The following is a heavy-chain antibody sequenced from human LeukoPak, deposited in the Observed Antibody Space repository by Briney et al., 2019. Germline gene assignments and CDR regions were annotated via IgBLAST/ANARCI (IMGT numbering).Heavy chain of an antibody. Sequence: PGGSLRLSCSVSGFTVSTYVMHWVRQAPGRGLECVSAISSNGDNTYYADSVKGRFTISRDNSKNTLYLQMSSLRADDTAVYYCVRGTGYWGQGTLVTVSS. J-gene: IGHJ4*02. CDR1: GFTVSTYV. CDR2: ISSNGDNT. CDR3: VRGTGY. V-gene: IGHV3-64D*06.